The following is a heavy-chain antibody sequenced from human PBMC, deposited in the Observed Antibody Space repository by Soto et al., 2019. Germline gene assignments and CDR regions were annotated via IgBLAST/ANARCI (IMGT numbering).Heavy chain of an antibody. D-gene: IGHD1-26*01. J-gene: IGHJ6*02. CDR1: GYTLTSYK. CDR2: INPGDSST. CDR3: ARKECELRYYGMDV. V-gene: IGHV1-46*01. Sequence: QVQLVQSGAEVKKPGASVKVSCKASGYTLTSYKMYWVRQAPGQGLEWMGIINPGDSSTSYAQKFQGRVTMTRDTSASTVYMELSSLRSEDTAVYYCARKECELRYYGMDVWGQGTTVTVSS.